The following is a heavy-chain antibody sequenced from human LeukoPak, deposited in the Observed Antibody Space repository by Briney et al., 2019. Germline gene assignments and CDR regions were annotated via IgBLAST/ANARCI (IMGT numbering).Heavy chain of an antibody. J-gene: IGHJ4*02. CDR2: IIPMLGIT. V-gene: IGHV1-69*04. CDR3: AREHSSSWDQFDY. D-gene: IGHD6-13*01. Sequence: GSSVKVSRKASGGTFSNYGLTWVRQAPGQGLEWMGRIIPMLGITHYAQIFQGRVTINADTSTGTAYMELSSLRSDDTAVYYCAREHSSSWDQFDYWGQGTLVTVSS. CDR1: GGTFSNYG.